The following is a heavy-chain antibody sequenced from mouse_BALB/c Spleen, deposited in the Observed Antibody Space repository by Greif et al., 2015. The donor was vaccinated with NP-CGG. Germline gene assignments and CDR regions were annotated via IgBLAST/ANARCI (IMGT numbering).Heavy chain of an antibody. CDR2: IYPGSGNT. D-gene: IGHD4-1*01. Sequence: QVQLQQSGPELVKPGASVKISCKASDYTFTDYYINWVKQKPGQGLVWIGWIYPGSGNTKYNEKFKGKATLTVDTSSSTACTQLSSLTSEDTAVYFCARRTGTGAMDYWGQGTSVAVSS. J-gene: IGHJ4*01. V-gene: IGHV1-84*02. CDR3: ARRTGTGAMDY. CDR1: DYTFTDYY.